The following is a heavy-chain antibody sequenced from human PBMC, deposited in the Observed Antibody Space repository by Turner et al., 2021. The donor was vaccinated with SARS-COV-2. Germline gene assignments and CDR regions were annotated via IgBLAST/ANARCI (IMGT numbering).Heavy chain of an antibody. D-gene: IGHD6-13*01. CDR1: GGSISSSSYY. Sequence: QLQLQESGPGLVKPSETLSLTCTVSGGSISSSSYYWGWFRQPPGKGQEWIGSIYYSGSTYYNPSLKSRVTISVDTSKNQFSLKLTSVTAADTAVYFCARHWEVAAAAYLARFDPWGQGTLVTVSS. CDR2: IYYSGST. CDR3: ARHWEVAAAAYLARFDP. J-gene: IGHJ5*02. V-gene: IGHV4-39*01.